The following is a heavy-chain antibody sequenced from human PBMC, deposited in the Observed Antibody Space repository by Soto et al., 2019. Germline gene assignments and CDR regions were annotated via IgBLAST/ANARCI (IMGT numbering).Heavy chain of an antibody. CDR1: GFTFSSYW. V-gene: IGHV3-7*01. CDR3: GRFRARIAARPGYYCYMDV. CDR2: IKQDGSEK. Sequence: EVQLVESGGGLVQPGGSLRLSCAASGFTFSSYWMSWVRQAPGKGLEWVANIKQDGSEKYYVDSVKGRFTISRDNAKNSLSLQMNGRRAEGTAVYYGGRFRARIAARPGYYCYMDVWGKGTTVTVSS. J-gene: IGHJ6*03. D-gene: IGHD6-6*01.